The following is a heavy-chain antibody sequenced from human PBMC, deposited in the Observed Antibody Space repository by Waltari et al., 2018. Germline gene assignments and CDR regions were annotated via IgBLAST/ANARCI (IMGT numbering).Heavy chain of an antibody. D-gene: IGHD5-12*01. V-gene: IGHV3-48*04. CDR1: GFTFRDFS. J-gene: IGHJ3*02. CDR2: IYSTGSTI. CDR3: ARGYRKAFDI. Sequence: EVQLVESGGGLVQPGGSLRLSCVASGFTFRDFSMNWVRQAPGKVLEWVSYIYSTGSTIYYADSVKGRFTISRDNAQNSLYLQMNSLRADDTAVYYCARGYRKAFDIWGQGTMVTVSS.